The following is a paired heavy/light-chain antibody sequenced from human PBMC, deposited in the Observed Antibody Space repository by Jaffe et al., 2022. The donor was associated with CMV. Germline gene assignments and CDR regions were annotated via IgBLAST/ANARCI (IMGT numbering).Heavy chain of an antibody. CDR3: ARHRGVGDWGWGDYGMDV. CDR1: GFDFYTYS. V-gene: IGHV3-21*01. Sequence: EVQLVESGGGLVKPGGSLRLSCAASGFDFYTYSMNWVRQAPGKGLEWVSSINSDSKYIYYEDSVKGRFAISRDNAENSLYLQMNNLRAGDTAVYYCARHRGVGDWGWGDYGMDVWGQGTTVTVSS. D-gene: IGHD2-21*02. CDR2: INSDSKYI. J-gene: IGHJ6*02.
Light chain of an antibody. Sequence: QSGLTQPPSASGTPGQRVTISCSGSNSNIGINYVYWYQQVPGTAPKVLIYRNDQRPSGVPDRVSGSKSGTSASLAISGLRSEDEAHYYCATYDTQRHWVFGGGTKLTVL. CDR3: ATYDTQRHWV. CDR2: RND. J-gene: IGLJ3*02. CDR1: NSNIGINY. V-gene: IGLV1-47*01.